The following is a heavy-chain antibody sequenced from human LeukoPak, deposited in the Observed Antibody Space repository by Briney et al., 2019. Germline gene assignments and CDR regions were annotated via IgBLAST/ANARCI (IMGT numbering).Heavy chain of an antibody. Sequence: GGSLRLSCAASGFTFRSTGMHWVRQAPGKGLDWVAVISYDGSDKYYADSVKGRFTISRDNSKNTLYLQMNSLRAEDAAVYYCARDYCDRTSCLPGFDYWGQGTLVTVSS. D-gene: IGHD2-2*01. CDR1: GFTFRSTG. V-gene: IGHV3-30*03. CDR2: ISYDGSDK. J-gene: IGHJ4*02. CDR3: ARDYCDRTSCLPGFDY.